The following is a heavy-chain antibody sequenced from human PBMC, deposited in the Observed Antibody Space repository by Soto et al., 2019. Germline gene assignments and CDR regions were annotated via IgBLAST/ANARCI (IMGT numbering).Heavy chain of an antibody. V-gene: IGHV4-30-2*01. D-gene: IGHD2-2*01. Sequence: PSETLSITCAVSGGSISSVCYSWSWIRQPPGKGLEWIGYMYHSGSTYYNPSLKSRVTISIDRSKHQFSLKLSSVTAADTALYYCARVPDYWGKGILVTVSS. CDR1: GGSISSVCYS. J-gene: IGHJ4*02. CDR2: MYHSGST. CDR3: ARVPDY.